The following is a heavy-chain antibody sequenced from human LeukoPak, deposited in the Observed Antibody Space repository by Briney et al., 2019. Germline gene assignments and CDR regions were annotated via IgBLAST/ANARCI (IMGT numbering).Heavy chain of an antibody. V-gene: IGHV1-2*02. Sequence: ASVKVSCKASGYTFTGYYMRWVRQAPGQGLEWMGWINPNSGGTNYAQKFQGRVTMTRDTSISTAYMELSRLRSDDTAVYYCARVMFYDSSGSTIDYWGQGTLVTVSS. D-gene: IGHD3-22*01. CDR3: ARVMFYDSSGSTIDY. CDR1: GYTFTGYY. CDR2: INPNSGGT. J-gene: IGHJ4*02.